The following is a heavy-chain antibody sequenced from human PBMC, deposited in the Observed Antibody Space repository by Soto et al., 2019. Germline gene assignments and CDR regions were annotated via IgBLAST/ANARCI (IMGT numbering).Heavy chain of an antibody. Sequence: SVKVSCKASGRTYNNYSFSWVRQAPGQGLEWMGGIIPVFGTADYAQEFQGRVTIPADKSTSTVYMALNSLRSEDTAVYYCARVLEFRDGYISHFDFWGQGTLVTVSS. CDR2: IIPVFGTA. D-gene: IGHD6-13*01. V-gene: IGHV1-69*06. CDR3: ARVLEFRDGYISHFDF. CDR1: GRTYNNYS. J-gene: IGHJ4*02.